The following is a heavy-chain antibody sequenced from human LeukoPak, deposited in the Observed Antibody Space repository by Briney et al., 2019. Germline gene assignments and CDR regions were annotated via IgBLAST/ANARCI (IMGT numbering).Heavy chain of an antibody. Sequence: SETLSLTCTVSGGSVSSGSYYWSWIRQPPGKGLEWIGHIYYSGSTNYNPSLKSRVTISVDTSKNQFSLKLSSVTAADTAVYYCARRSGVVVPATRYWYFDLWGRGTLVTVSS. D-gene: IGHD2-15*01. CDR3: ARRSGVVVPATRYWYFDL. CDR1: GGSVSSGSYY. CDR2: IYYSGST. J-gene: IGHJ2*01. V-gene: IGHV4-61*01.